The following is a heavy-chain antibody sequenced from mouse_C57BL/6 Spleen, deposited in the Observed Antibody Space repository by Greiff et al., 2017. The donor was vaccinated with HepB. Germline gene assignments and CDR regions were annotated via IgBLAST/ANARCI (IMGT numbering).Heavy chain of an antibody. CDR3: ARGPPDCYSQNPYYFDY. J-gene: IGHJ2*01. D-gene: IGHD2-3*01. CDR1: GYTFTDHT. V-gene: IGHV1-78*01. CDR2: IYPRDGST. Sequence: VQLQQSDAELVKPGASVKISCKVSGYTFTDHTIHWMKQRPEQGLEWIGYIYPRDGSTQYTEKFKGKATLTADKSSSTAYMQLNSLTSEDSAVYFCARGPPDCYSQNPYYFDYWGQGTTLTVPS.